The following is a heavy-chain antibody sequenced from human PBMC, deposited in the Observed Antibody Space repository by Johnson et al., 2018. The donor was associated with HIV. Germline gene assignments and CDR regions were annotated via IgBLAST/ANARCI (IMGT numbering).Heavy chain of an antibody. D-gene: IGHD3-16*01. CDR2: MSFDESNK. J-gene: IGHJ3*02. CDR1: GFTFSSYG. Sequence: QVQLVESGGGVVQPGRSLRLSCAASGFTFSSYGMHWVRQAPGKGLEWVAVMSFDESNKYYADSVKGRFTISRDNSKNTLYLQMDSLRIEDTAVYYCARDRGGMGYAFDIWGHGTKVSVSS. CDR3: ARDRGGMGYAFDI. V-gene: IGHV3-30*03.